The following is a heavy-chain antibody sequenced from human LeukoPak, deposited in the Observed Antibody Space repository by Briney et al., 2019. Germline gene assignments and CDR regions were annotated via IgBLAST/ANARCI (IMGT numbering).Heavy chain of an antibody. V-gene: IGHV3-48*01. J-gene: IGHJ4*02. CDR1: GFTFSSYS. CDR2: ISSSSSTI. Sequence: GGSLRLSCAASGFTFSSYSMNWVRQAPGKGLEWVSYISSSSSTIYYADSVKGRFTISRDNAKNSLYLQMNSLRADDTAVYYCARGRRWSIAVAGVVNWGQGTLVTVSS. CDR3: ARGRRWSIAVAGVVN. D-gene: IGHD6-19*01.